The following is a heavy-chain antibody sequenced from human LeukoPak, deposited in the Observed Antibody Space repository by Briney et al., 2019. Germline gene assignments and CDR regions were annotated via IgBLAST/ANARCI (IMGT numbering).Heavy chain of an antibody. CDR3: ARGGDDYGNLDI. J-gene: IGHJ3*02. Sequence: PSETLSLTCTVSGGSITSSGYSYWTWIRQHPGKGLEWIGFTYYSGTSHYHTSLKSRETISVDTSKNQFSLRLTSVTAADTAVYYCARGGDDYGNLDIWGQGTMVTVSS. V-gene: IGHV4-31*03. CDR2: TYYSGTS. CDR1: GGSITSSGYSY. D-gene: IGHD4-17*01.